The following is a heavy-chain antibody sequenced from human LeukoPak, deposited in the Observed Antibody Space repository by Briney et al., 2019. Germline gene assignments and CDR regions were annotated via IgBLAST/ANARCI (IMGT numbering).Heavy chain of an antibody. J-gene: IGHJ4*02. CDR2: ISGSGAST. V-gene: IGHV3-23*01. CDR3: AKDVGKWESLHFFDY. CDR1: GFTFSSYA. D-gene: IGHD1-26*01. Sequence: GGSLRLSCAASGFTFSSYAMSWVRQAPGKGLEWIAGISGSGASTYYADSVKGRFTISRDDSRNTLYLQMNSLRGDDTAVYYCAKDVGKWESLHFFDYWGQGTLVTVSS.